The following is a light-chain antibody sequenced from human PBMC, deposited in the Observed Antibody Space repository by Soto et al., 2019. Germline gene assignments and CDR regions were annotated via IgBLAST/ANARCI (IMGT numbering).Light chain of an antibody. Sequence: DIQMTQSPSSLSASVGDRVTITCQASQDISNDLNWYQQKPGKAPKLLIYDASNLETGVPSRFSGSGSGTDFTFTISRLQPEDIATYYCQQYDSPLTFGGGTKVEIK. CDR1: QDISND. CDR3: QQYDSPLT. CDR2: DAS. V-gene: IGKV1-33*01. J-gene: IGKJ4*01.